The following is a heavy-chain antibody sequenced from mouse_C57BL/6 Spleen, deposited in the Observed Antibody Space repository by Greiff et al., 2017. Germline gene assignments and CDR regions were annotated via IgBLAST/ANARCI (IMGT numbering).Heavy chain of an antibody. V-gene: IGHV1-52*01. CDR3: ARNYTKDY. J-gene: IGHJ4*01. Sequence: QVQLQQPGAELVRPGSSVKLSCKASGYTFTSYWMHWVKQRPIQGLEWIGNIDPSDSETNYNQKFKDKATLTVDKSSSTAYMQLSSLTSEDSAVYYCARNYTKDYWGQGTSVTVSS. CDR1: GYTFTSYW. CDR2: IDPSDSET.